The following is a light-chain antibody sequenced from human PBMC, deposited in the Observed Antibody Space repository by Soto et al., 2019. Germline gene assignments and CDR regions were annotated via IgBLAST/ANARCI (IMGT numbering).Light chain of an antibody. V-gene: IGKV3-11*01. Sequence: EILLTQSPAIVSLSPGERATLSCRASQSVNNFFAWYQQKPGQAPRLLIYDASYRAPGIPARFSGSGSGTDSTLTISSLEAEDSAVYYCQQRGSWPATFGPGTKVDIK. CDR2: DAS. J-gene: IGKJ3*01. CDR3: QQRGSWPAT. CDR1: QSVNNF.